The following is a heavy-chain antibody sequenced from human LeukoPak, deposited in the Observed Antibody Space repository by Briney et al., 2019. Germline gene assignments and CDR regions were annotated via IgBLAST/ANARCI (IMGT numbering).Heavy chain of an antibody. Sequence: ASVNVSCKASGYTFTSYGISWVRQAPGQGLEWMGWISAYNGNTNYAQKLQGRVTMTTDTSTSTAYMELRSLRSDDTAVYYCAREQYDILTGWSSDYWGQGALVTVSS. CDR1: GYTFTSYG. CDR2: ISAYNGNT. CDR3: AREQYDILTGWSSDY. V-gene: IGHV1-18*04. J-gene: IGHJ4*02. D-gene: IGHD3-9*01.